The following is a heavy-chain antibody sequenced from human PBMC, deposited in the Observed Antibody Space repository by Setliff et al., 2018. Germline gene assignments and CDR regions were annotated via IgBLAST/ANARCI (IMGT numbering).Heavy chain of an antibody. D-gene: IGHD3-10*01. CDR2: INPHSGGT. Sequence: ASVKVSCKASGYTFSAYYIHWVRQAPGQGLEWMGWINPHSGGTNFPQTFQGRVTMTRDTSITTVYMDLSSLKSDDTAVYYCARGTDYHGSGSYWAKDVWGKGTTVTVSS. J-gene: IGHJ6*04. V-gene: IGHV1-2*02. CDR3: ARGTDYHGSGSYWAKDV. CDR1: GYTFSAYY.